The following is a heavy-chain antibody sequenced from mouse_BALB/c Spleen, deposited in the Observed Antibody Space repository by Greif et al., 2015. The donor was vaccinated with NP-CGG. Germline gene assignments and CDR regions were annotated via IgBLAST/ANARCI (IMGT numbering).Heavy chain of an antibody. Sequence: VQLVESGPELVKPGASVKISCKASGYTFTDYYINWVNQKPGQGLEWIGWIYPGSGNTKYNEKFKGKATLTVGTSSSTAYMQFSSLTSEDTAVYFCARRTGTEAMDYWGQGTSVTVSS. CDR2: IYPGSGNT. D-gene: IGHD4-1*01. J-gene: IGHJ4*01. V-gene: IGHV1-84*02. CDR1: GYTFTDYY. CDR3: ARRTGTEAMDY.